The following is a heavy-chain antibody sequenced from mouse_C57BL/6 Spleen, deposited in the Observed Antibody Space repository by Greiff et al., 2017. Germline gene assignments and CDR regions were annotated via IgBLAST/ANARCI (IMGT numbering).Heavy chain of an antibody. D-gene: IGHD1-1*01. J-gene: IGHJ3*01. CDR2: IDPEDGDT. CDR3: TTCEYYGSSGVAY. CDR1: GFNIKDYY. V-gene: IGHV14-1*01. Sequence: VQLQQSGAELVRPGASVKLSCTASGFNIKDYYMHWVKQRPEQGLEWIGRIDPEDGDTEYAPKFQGKATMTADTSSNTAYLQLSSLTSEDTAVYYCTTCEYYGSSGVAYWGQGTLVTVSA.